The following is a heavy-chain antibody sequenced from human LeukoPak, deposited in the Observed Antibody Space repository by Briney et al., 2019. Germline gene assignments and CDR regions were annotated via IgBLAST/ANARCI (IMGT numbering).Heavy chain of an antibody. D-gene: IGHD1-26*01. CDR3: VRDTGGSGSYPDY. CDR1: GFTSSNYW. J-gene: IGHJ4*02. V-gene: IGHV3-7*01. Sequence: GGSLRLSRAASGFTSSNYWMTWVRQAPGKGLEWVANIKQDGSERCYVDSVRGRFTISRDNAKNSVYLQVNSLRVEDTAMYYRVRDTGGSGSYPDYWGQGVLVTVSS. CDR2: IKQDGSER.